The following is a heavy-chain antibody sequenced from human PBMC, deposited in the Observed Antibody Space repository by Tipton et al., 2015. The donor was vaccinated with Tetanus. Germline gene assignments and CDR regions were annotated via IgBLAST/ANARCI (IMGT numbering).Heavy chain of an antibody. CDR1: GFTFSSYA. D-gene: IGHD1-7*01. CDR2: ISGSDGST. V-gene: IGHV3-23*01. Sequence: SLRLSCAASGFTFSSYAMSWVRQAPGKGLEWVSAISGSDGSTYCADSVKGRFTISRDNSKNTLYLQMNSLRAEDTAVYYCAKDNGERHNWNYAYYYGMDVWGQGTTVTVSS. CDR3: AKDNGERHNWNYAYYYGMDV. J-gene: IGHJ6*02.